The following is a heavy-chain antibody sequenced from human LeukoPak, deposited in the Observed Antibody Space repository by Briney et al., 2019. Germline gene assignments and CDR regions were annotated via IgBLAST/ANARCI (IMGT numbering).Heavy chain of an antibody. CDR1: RFIFRSYG. CDR2: IWYDESKI. Sequence: GGTLRLSCAASRFIFRSYGLHTVPQSPSTGLGGLTVIWYDESKIHHADSVKGGFTISRDNSKNTLYLQMNSLRAEDTAVYYCARDGCGGDCYLADYWGQGTLVTVSS. J-gene: IGHJ4*02. V-gene: IGHV3-33*01. CDR3: ARDGCGGDCYLADY. D-gene: IGHD2-21*02.